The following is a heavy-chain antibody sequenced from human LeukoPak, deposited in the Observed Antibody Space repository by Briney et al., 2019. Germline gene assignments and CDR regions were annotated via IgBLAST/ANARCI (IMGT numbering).Heavy chain of an antibody. V-gene: IGHV3-23*01. J-gene: IGHJ4*02. CDR2: ISGSGGST. CDR1: GFTFSSYA. D-gene: IGHD3-22*01. CDR3: ARGLGTTVTNEYYYDSSGYYDGGLDY. Sequence: PGGSLRLSCAASGFTFSSYAMNWVRQAPGKGLEWVSGISGSGGSTYYADSVKGRFTISRDNAKNSLSLQTNSLRAEDTAVYYCARGLGTTVTNEYYYDSSGYYDGGLDYWGQGTLVTVSS.